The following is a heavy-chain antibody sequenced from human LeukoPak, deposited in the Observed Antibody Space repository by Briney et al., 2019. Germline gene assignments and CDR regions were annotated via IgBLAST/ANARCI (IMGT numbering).Heavy chain of an antibody. CDR1: GYTFSSYW. CDR3: ARQNDFRLDY. CDR2: IYPGDSDT. D-gene: IGHD3-3*01. Sequence: GESLMISCNDSGYTFSSYWIGWVRQMPGKGLEGMGIIYPGDSDTRYSPSLQGQVNISVDTSIGTDYLQWSSLKAPDTAIYYCARQNDFRLDYWGQGTLVTVSS. V-gene: IGHV5-51*01. J-gene: IGHJ4*02.